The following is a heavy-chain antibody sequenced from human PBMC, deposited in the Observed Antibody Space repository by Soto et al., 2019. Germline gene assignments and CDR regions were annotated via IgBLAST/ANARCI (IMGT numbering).Heavy chain of an antibody. V-gene: IGHV3-48*03. D-gene: IGHD3-9*01. CDR3: ATYFKSEFGYETFDL. CDR2: ISTSGRNI. CDR1: GFIFSDYE. J-gene: IGHJ3*01. Sequence: GGSLRLSCAAVGFIFSDYEMNWVRQAPGKGLEWISCISTSGRNIYYADSVKGRFSIYRDNTEKSLYLQMNSLRDDDTAVYYSATYFKSEFGYETFDLWGQGTMVTVSS.